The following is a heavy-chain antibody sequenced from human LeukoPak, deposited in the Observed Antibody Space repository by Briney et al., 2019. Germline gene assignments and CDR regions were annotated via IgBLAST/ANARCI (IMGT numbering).Heavy chain of an antibody. D-gene: IGHD3-10*01. V-gene: IGHV4-39*01. CDR3: ASYRRILWAGGDY. CDR2: IYYSGST. Sequence: SETLSLTCTVSGGSISSSSYYWGWIRQPPGKGLEWIGSIYYSGSTYYNPSPKSRVTISVDTSKNQFSLKLSSVTAADTAVYYCASYRRILWAGGDYWGQGTLVTVSS. CDR1: GGSISSSSYY. J-gene: IGHJ4*02.